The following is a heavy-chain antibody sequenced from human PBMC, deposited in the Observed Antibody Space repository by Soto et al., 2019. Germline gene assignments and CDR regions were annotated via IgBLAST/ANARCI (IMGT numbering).Heavy chain of an antibody. V-gene: IGHV3-33*01. CDR1: GFTFSSYG. J-gene: IGHJ4*02. CDR3: AREACIAAAGTGLY. Sequence: QVQLVESGGGVVQPGRSLRLSCAASGFTFSSYGMHWVRQAPGKGLEWVAVIWYDGSNKYYADSVKGRFTISRDNSKNTLYLQMNSLRAEDTAVYYCAREACIAAAGTGLYWGQGTLVTVSS. CDR2: IWYDGSNK. D-gene: IGHD6-13*01.